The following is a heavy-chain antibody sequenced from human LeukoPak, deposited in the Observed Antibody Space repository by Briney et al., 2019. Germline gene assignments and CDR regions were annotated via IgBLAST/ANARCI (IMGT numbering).Heavy chain of an antibody. CDR1: GGSFSGYY. V-gene: IGHV4-34*01. CDR3: ARDGQPGWFDP. J-gene: IGHJ5*02. D-gene: IGHD6-13*01. CDR2: INHSGST. Sequence: SETLSLTCAVYGGSFSGYYWSWIRQPPGKGLEWIGEINHSGSTNYNPSLKGRVTISVDTSKNQFSLKLSSVTAADTAVYYCARDGQPGWFDPWGQGTLVTVSS.